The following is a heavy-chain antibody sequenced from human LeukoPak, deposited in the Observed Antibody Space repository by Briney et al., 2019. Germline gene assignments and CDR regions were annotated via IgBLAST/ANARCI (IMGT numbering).Heavy chain of an antibody. CDR2: INPSGGST. CDR1: GYTFTSYY. V-gene: IGHV1-46*01. Sequence: GASVKVSCKASGYTFTSYYMHWVRQATGQGLEWMGIINPSGGSTSYAQKFQGRVTMTRDTSTSTVYMELSSLRSEDTAVYYCARDPLHRHPGYWGQGTLVTVYS. CDR3: ARDPLHRHPGY. J-gene: IGHJ4*02.